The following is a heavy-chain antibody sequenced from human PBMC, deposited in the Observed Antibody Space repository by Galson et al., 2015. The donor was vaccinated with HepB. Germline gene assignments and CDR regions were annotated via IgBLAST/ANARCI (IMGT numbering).Heavy chain of an antibody. V-gene: IGHV5-51*01. Sequence: QSGAEVKKPGESLKISCKSSGYSFSTCWIGWVRQMPGKGLEWMGVIYPRDSDIRYSPSFQGQVTISADESISTAYLQWSSLKASDTAMYYCVRPRRDGYNYDVFDYWGQGTLVTISS. CDR2: IYPRDSDI. D-gene: IGHD5-24*01. CDR1: GYSFSTCW. J-gene: IGHJ4*02. CDR3: VRPRRDGYNYDVFDY.